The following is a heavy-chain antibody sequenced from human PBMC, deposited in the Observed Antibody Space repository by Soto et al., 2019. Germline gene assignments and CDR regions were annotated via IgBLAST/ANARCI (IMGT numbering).Heavy chain of an antibody. CDR3: ARGRRAVWFGELSPLDY. J-gene: IGHJ4*02. CDR2: ISSSSSTI. CDR1: GVTFSSYS. Sequence: PWGSLRLSCAASGVTFSSYSMNWVRQAPGKGLEWVSYISSSSSTIYYADSVKGRFTISRDNAKNSLYLQMNSLRDEDTAVYYCARGRRAVWFGELSPLDYWGQGTLVTVSS. V-gene: IGHV3-48*02. D-gene: IGHD3-10*01.